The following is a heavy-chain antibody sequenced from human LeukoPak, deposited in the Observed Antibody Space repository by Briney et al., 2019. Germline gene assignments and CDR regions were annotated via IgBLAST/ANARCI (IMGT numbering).Heavy chain of an antibody. V-gene: IGHV4-31*03. Sequence: SETLSLTCTVXGXXXXXGGXXXXXXRXXXXKXXXXXXXIYYXGSTXYXPSLKSRVTXSVDTSKNPFSLKLSSVTAADTAVYYCASHTKWFGELLFDYWGQGTLVTVSS. D-gene: IGHD3-10*01. J-gene: IGHJ4*02. CDR3: ASHTKWFGELLFDY. CDR2: IYYXGST. CDR1: GXXXXXGGXX.